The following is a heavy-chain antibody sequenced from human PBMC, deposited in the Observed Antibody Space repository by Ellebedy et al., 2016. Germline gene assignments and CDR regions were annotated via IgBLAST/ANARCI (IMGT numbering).Heavy chain of an antibody. J-gene: IGHJ5*02. D-gene: IGHD3-10*01. CDR3: ARDHLRSGSYYIVAWPLDP. Sequence: GESLKISCAASGFTFSSYSMNWVRQAPGKGLEWVSYISSSSSTIYYADSVKGRFTISRDNAKNSLYLQMNSLRAEDTAVYYCARDHLRSGSYYIVAWPLDPWGQGTLVTVSS. CDR1: GFTFSSYS. V-gene: IGHV3-48*01. CDR2: ISSSSSTI.